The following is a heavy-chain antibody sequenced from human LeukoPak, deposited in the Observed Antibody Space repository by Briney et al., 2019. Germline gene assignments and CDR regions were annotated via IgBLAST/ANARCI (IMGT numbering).Heavy chain of an antibody. J-gene: IGHJ4*02. CDR1: GFTFSSYG. Sequence: GGSLRLSCAASGFTFSSYGMHWVRQAPGKGLEWVAFIRYDGSNKYYADSVKGRFTISRDNAKNSLYLQMNSLRAEDTAVYYCARVLGATLRYFDYWGQGTLVTVSS. D-gene: IGHD1-26*01. CDR3: ARVLGATLRYFDY. V-gene: IGHV3-30*02. CDR2: IRYDGSNK.